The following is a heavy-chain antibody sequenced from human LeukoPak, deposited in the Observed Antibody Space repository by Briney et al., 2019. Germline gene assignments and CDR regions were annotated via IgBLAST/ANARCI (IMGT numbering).Heavy chain of an antibody. Sequence: GGSLRLSCVVSGFTFSSYAMTWVRQAPGKGLEWVANIYQDGREKYYASSVRGRFTISRDNAKNSLYLQMDSLRAEDTGVYYCASERPSSSWYDYWGQGTLVTVSS. CDR2: IYQDGREK. J-gene: IGHJ4*02. V-gene: IGHV3-7*01. CDR3: ASERPSSSWYDY. CDR1: GFTFSSYA. D-gene: IGHD6-13*01.